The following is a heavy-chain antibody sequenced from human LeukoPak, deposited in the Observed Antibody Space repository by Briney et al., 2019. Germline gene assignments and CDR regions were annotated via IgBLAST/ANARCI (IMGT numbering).Heavy chain of an antibody. J-gene: IGHJ4*02. CDR1: GFTFSSYS. V-gene: IGHV3-21*01. CDR3: ARHGDSSGYYGVDY. CDR2: ISSSSSYI. Sequence: PGGSLRLSCAASGFTFSSYSMNWVRQAPGKGLEWVSSISSSSSYIYYADSVKGRFTISRDNAKNSLYLQMNSLRAEDTAVYYCARHGDSSGYYGVDYWGQGTLVPVSS. D-gene: IGHD3-22*01.